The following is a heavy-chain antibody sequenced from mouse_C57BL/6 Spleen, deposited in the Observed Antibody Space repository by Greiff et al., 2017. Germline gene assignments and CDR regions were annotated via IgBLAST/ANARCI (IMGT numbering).Heavy chain of an antibody. CDR2: FHPYNDDT. V-gene: IGHV1-47*01. Sequence: QVQLQQSGAELVKPGASVKMSCKASGYTFTTYPIEWMKQNHGKSLEWIGNFHPYNDDTKYNEKFKGKATLTVEKSSSTVYLELSRLTSDDSAVYYCARGIYYNYDDEYYIDYRGQGTTLTVSS. CDR3: ARGIYYNYDDEYYIDY. CDR1: GYTFTTYP. J-gene: IGHJ2*01. D-gene: IGHD2-4*01.